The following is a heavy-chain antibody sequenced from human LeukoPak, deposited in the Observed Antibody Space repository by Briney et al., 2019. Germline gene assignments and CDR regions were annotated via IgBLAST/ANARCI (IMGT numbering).Heavy chain of an antibody. Sequence: GGSLRLSCAASGFTFSSYGMHWVRQAPGKGLEWVAVISYDGSNKYYADSVKGRFTISRDNSKNTLYLQMNSLRAEDTAVYYCAKDAHSSGWYRSGRSYYFDYWGQGTLVTVSS. CDR2: ISYDGSNK. CDR3: AKDAHSSGWYRSGRSYYFDY. D-gene: IGHD6-19*01. J-gene: IGHJ4*02. CDR1: GFTFSSYG. V-gene: IGHV3-30*18.